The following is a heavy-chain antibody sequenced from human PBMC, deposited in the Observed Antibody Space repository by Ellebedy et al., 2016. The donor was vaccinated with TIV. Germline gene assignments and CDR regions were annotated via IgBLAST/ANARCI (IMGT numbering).Heavy chain of an antibody. CDR3: AKDLGTGLRFLEWRL. CDR1: GFTFSSYD. V-gene: IGHV3-23*01. J-gene: IGHJ4*02. D-gene: IGHD3-3*01. Sequence: PGGSLRLPCIPSGFTFSSYDMNCVPQAPGKGLEWVSAISGRCDSTYYAESVKGRFTISRANSKKTLYLQMNSLRAEAPAVYYCAKDLGTGLRFLEWRLWGQGTLVTVSS. CDR2: ISGRCDST.